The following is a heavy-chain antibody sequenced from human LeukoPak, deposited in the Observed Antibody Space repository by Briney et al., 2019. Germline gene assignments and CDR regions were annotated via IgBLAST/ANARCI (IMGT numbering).Heavy chain of an antibody. Sequence: ASVKVSCKASGYTFTSNYIHWVRQAPGQGLEWMGMIYPRDGSTSYAQKFQGRVTVTRDTSTSTVHMELSGLRSGDTAVYYCARDQAGFDYWGQGTLVTVSS. CDR3: ARDQAGFDY. D-gene: IGHD6-13*01. CDR1: GYTFTSNY. CDR2: IYPRDGST. J-gene: IGHJ4*02. V-gene: IGHV1-46*01.